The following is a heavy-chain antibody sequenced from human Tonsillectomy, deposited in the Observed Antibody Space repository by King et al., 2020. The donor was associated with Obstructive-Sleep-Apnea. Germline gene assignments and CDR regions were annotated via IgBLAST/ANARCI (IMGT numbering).Heavy chain of an antibody. Sequence: QLVQSGAEVKKPGESLKISCKGSGYSFTSFWIGWVRQMPGKGLEWMGIIYPGDFDTRYSPSFQGQVTISADKSISTAYLQWSSLKASDTAMYYCARLPHDYYDSSGYYYGDYWGQGTLVTVSS. CDR1: GYSFTSFW. CDR3: ARLPHDYYDSSGYYYGDY. CDR2: IYPGDFDT. V-gene: IGHV5-51*01. J-gene: IGHJ4*02. D-gene: IGHD3-22*01.